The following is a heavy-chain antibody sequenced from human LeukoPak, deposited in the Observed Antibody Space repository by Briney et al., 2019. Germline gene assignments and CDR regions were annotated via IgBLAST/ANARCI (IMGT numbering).Heavy chain of an antibody. CDR1: GYIFTSYY. J-gene: IGHJ6*02. V-gene: IGHV1-46*01. CDR3: ARDRGNTAMATVSGMDV. D-gene: IGHD5-18*01. Sequence: GASVKVSCKASGYIFTSYYIHWVRQAPGQGLEWMGIIYPSGGSTTYAQKFQGRVTMTRDTSTSTVYMELSSLRSEDTAVYYCARDRGNTAMATVSGMDVWGQGTTVTVSS. CDR2: IYPSGGST.